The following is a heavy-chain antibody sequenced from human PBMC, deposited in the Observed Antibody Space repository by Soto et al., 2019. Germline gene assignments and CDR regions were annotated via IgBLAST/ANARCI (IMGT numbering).Heavy chain of an antibody. CDR1: GFTFSNAW. V-gene: IGHV3-15*01. D-gene: IGHD4-4*01. Sequence: GGSLRLSCAASGFTFSNAWMSWVRQAPGKGLEWVGRIKSKTDGGTTDYAAPVKGRFTISRGDSKNTLYLQMNSLKTEDTAVYYCTTDTVTTFPGLDPFDYWGQGTLVTVSS. J-gene: IGHJ4*02. CDR2: IKSKTDGGTT. CDR3: TTDTVTTFPGLDPFDY.